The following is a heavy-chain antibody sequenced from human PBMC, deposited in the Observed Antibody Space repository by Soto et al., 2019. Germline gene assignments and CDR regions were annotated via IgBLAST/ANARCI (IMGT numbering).Heavy chain of an antibody. CDR1: GASITSSSY. J-gene: IGHJ4*02. CDR2: FSLCGTT. V-gene: IGHV4-4*07. D-gene: IGHD2-8*02. Sequence: QVQLQESGPGLMKPSETLSLTCTVSGASITSSSYWSWIRQPAGKGLEWIGRFSLCGTTNYNPSLRSRVTMSADVSKNQFSLRLTSVTAADTALYYCARGMTPPGAPAWYYFDSWGQGTLVTVSS. CDR3: ARGMTPPGAPAWYYFDS.